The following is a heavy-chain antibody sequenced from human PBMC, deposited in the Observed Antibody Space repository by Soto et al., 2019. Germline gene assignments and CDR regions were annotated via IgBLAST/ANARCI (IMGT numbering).Heavy chain of an antibody. V-gene: IGHV5-51*01. D-gene: IGHD1-26*01. Sequence: EVQLVQSGAEVKKPGESLKISCKGSGYRFTSYWSGWVRQMPGKGLEWMGIIYPGDSDTRYSPSFQGQVTISADKSISTAYLQWSSLKASDTAMYYCARHGWERLGGEGPFDYWGQGTLVTVSS. CDR2: IYPGDSDT. J-gene: IGHJ4*02. CDR3: ARHGWERLGGEGPFDY. CDR1: GYRFTSYW.